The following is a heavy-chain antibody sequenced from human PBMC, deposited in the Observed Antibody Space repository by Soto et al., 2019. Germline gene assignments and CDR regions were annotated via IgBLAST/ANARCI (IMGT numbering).Heavy chain of an antibody. CDR1: GFVFSDYA. Sequence: EVHLLESAGGLVQPGGSLRFSCAASGFVFSDYAMSWVRQAPGKGLEWVSAISGDAHDTDYAASVKGRFTISRDNSKNTLYLQMDSLRVEDTARYYCVKDAPQPFSDWGRGTLVTVSS. V-gene: IGHV3-23*01. J-gene: IGHJ4*02. D-gene: IGHD3-3*02. CDR3: VKDAPQPFSD. CDR2: ISGDAHDT.